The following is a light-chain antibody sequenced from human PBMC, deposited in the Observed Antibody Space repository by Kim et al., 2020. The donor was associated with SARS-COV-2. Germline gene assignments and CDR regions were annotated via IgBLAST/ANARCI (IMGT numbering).Light chain of an antibody. V-gene: IGLV1-51*01. CDR3: GTWDSSLSAVV. CDR1: SSNIGNNY. CDR2: DKN. J-gene: IGLJ2*01. Sequence: GQKVTISCSGSSSNIGNNYVPRYQRLPGTAPKLLMYDKNKRPSGIPDRFSGSKSGTSATLSITGLQTGDEADYYCGTWDSSLSAVVFGGGTQLTVL.